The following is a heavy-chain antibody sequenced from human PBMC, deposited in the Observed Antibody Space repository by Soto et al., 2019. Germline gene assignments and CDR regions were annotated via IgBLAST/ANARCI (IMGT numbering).Heavy chain of an antibody. J-gene: IGHJ6*02. Sequence: SVKVSCKASGGTFSSFGINWVRQAPGQGLEWMGGIIPVSPIANYAQKFQGRVTITADKSTNTAYMELSSLRSEDTAVYFCARGSDDFYYYDMDVWGQGTTVTVS. CDR3: ARGSDDFYYYDMDV. CDR1: GGTFSSFG. CDR2: IIPVSPIA. V-gene: IGHV1-69*10. D-gene: IGHD1-26*01.